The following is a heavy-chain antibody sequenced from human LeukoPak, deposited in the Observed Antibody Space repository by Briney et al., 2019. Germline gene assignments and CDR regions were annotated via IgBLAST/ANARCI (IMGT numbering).Heavy chain of an antibody. D-gene: IGHD2-15*01. J-gene: IGHJ4*02. CDR1: GYTFTSYY. Sequence: GASVKVSCKASGYTFTSYYMHWVRQAPGQGLEWMGIINPSGGSTSYAQKFQGRVTVTRDTSTSTVYMELSSLRSEDTAIYYCARGDCSRGSCHLLDHWGQGTLVTVSS. CDR2: INPSGGST. CDR3: ARGDCSRGSCHLLDH. V-gene: IGHV1-46*01.